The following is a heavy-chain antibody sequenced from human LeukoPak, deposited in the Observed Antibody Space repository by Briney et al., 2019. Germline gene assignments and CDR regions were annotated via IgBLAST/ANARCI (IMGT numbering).Heavy chain of an antibody. V-gene: IGHV4-39*07. Sequence: SETLSLTCTVSGDSISSSSYYWGWIRQPPGKGLEWIGSISYSGGTHSNPSLKSRVTISVDKSKNQFSLKLSSVTAADTAVYYCAREGVGYYYDSSGYYFFDYWGQGTLVTVSS. CDR3: AREGVGYYYDSSGYYFFDY. CDR1: GDSISSSSYY. J-gene: IGHJ4*02. D-gene: IGHD3-22*01. CDR2: ISYSGGT.